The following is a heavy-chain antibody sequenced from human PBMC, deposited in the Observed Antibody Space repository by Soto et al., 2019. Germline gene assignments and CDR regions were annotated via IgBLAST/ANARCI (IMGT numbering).Heavy chain of an antibody. Sequence: QVQLVQSGAEVKKTGASVKVSCKASDYTFTSYGISWVRQAPGQGLEWMGWISAHNGNTNYAQKFQGRVTMTTETSKSTAYMELRSLRSDDTDVYYCAGWGPPRDYYYDGMDGWGQGTTVTVSS. CDR3: AGWGPPRDYYYDGMDG. V-gene: IGHV1-18*01. D-gene: IGHD3-16*01. J-gene: IGHJ6*02. CDR2: ISAHNGNT. CDR1: DYTFTSYG.